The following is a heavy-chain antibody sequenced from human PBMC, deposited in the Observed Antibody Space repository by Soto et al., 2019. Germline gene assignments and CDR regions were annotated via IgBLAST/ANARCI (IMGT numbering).Heavy chain of an antibody. D-gene: IGHD3-22*01. Sequence: QVQLQESGPGLVKPSETLSLTCTISGGSISSGRYDWSWIRQAPGKNLEWVGDLQITGTTYYNSPLKSRATMSVDGSKNQFSLILTSVTAADTAVYYCGRTDDKGAWAAWFWGQGILVTVSS. CDR1: GGSISSGRYD. J-gene: IGHJ4*02. CDR3: GRTDDKGAWAAWF. CDR2: LQITGTT. V-gene: IGHV4-61*01.